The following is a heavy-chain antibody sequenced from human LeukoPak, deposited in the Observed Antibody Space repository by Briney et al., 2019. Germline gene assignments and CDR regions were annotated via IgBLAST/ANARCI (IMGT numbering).Heavy chain of an antibody. Sequence: GAGVKVSCKGSGWTFTSYGISWGRQAGGQGLEWMGWISAYNGNTNYAQKLQGRVTMTTDTSTSTAYMELRSLRSDDTAVYYCARGSGGDSGSAFDIWGQGTMVTVSS. CDR3: ARGSGGDSGSAFDI. CDR2: ISAYNGNT. D-gene: IGHD1-26*01. V-gene: IGHV1-18*01. CDR1: GWTFTSYG. J-gene: IGHJ3*02.